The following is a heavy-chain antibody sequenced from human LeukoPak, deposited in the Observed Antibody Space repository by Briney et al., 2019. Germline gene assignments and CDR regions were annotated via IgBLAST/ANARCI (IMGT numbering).Heavy chain of an antibody. CDR2: IRYDGTNT. CDR1: GFSFSDYD. Sequence: WGSLRLSCAASGFSFSDYDMHWVRQAPGKGLEWVTFIRYDGTNTYADSVKGRFTVSRDNAKNSLYLQMDSLRAEDTAVYYCVRYYTRHSWYFDLWGRGTLVTVSS. D-gene: IGHD2-15*01. CDR3: VRYYTRHSWYFDL. J-gene: IGHJ2*01. V-gene: IGHV3-30*02.